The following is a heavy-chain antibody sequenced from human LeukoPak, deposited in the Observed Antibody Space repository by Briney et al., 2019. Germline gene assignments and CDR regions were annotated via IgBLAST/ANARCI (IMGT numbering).Heavy chain of an antibody. J-gene: IGHJ4*02. CDR1: GGSISSSSYY. Sequence: KPSETLSLTCTVSGGSISSSSYYWGWIRQPPGKGLEWIGSIYYSGSTHYNPSLKSRVTISVDTSKNQFSLKLSSVTAADTAVYYCARLIWNNFHYFDYWGQGTLVTVSS. CDR3: ARLIWNNFHYFDY. V-gene: IGHV4-39*01. CDR2: IYYSGST. D-gene: IGHD1/OR15-1a*01.